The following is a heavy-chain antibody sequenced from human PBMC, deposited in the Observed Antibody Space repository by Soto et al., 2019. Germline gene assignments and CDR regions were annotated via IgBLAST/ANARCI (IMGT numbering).Heavy chain of an antibody. CDR1: GYTFTGYY. CDR3: ARDVGDERQNWFDP. V-gene: IGHV1-2*04. CDR2: INPNSGGT. Sequence: QVPLVQSGAEVKKPGASVKVSCKASGYTFTGYYMHWVRQAPGQGLEWMGWINPNSGGTNYAQKFQGWVTMTRDTSISTAYMELSRLRSDDTAVYYCARDVGDERQNWFDPWGQGTLVTVSS. D-gene: IGHD1-1*01. J-gene: IGHJ5*02.